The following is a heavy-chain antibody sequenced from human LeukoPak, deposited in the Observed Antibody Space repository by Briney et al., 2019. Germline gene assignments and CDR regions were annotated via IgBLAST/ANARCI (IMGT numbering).Heavy chain of an antibody. CDR2: IIPIFGTA. D-gene: IGHD2-15*01. J-gene: IGHJ4*02. V-gene: IGHV1-69*13. Sequence: ASVKVSCKASGGTFSSYAISWVRQAPGQGLEWMGGIIPIFGTANYAQKFQGRVTITADESTSTAYMELSSLRSEDTAVYYCARSKDIVVAKRFDYWGQGTLVTVSS. CDR3: ARSKDIVVAKRFDY. CDR1: GGTFSSYA.